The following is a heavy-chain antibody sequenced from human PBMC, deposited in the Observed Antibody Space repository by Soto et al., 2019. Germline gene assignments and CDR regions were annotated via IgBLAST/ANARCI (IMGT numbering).Heavy chain of an antibody. Sequence: QVQLVESGGGVVQPGRSLRLSCAASGFTFSSYARHWVRQAPGKGLEWVAVISYDGSNKYYADSVKGRFIISRDNSKNTLYLQMNSLRAEDTAVYYCAREGSGSYGTIDYWGQGTLVSVSS. CDR3: AREGSGSYGTIDY. J-gene: IGHJ4*02. CDR2: ISYDGSNK. D-gene: IGHD2-15*01. V-gene: IGHV3-30-3*01. CDR1: GFTFSSYA.